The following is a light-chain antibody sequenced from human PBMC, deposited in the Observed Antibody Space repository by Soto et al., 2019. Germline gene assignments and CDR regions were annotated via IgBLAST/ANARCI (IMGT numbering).Light chain of an antibody. CDR1: DTIRTY. J-gene: IGKJ2*01. Sequence: DIQMTQSPSSLSASVGDSVIITCRASDTIRTYLNWYQQQPGKAPKLLMYAASSLKSGVPSRFSGSGAGPDFTLTISSLKPEHYATYYGLQSYSPPYTFVRGTKMAIK. CDR3: LQSYSPPYT. V-gene: IGKV1-39*01. CDR2: AAS.